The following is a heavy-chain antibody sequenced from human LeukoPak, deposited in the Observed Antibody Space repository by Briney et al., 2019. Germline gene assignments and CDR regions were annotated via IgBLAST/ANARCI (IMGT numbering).Heavy chain of an antibody. CDR3: AREVRYFDWSHRFDP. J-gene: IGHJ5*02. Sequence: SETLSLTCAVYGGSFSGYCWSWIRQPPGKGLEWIGEINHSGSTNYNPSLKSRVTISVDTSKNQFSLKLSSVTAADTAVYYCAREVRYFDWSHRFDPWGQGTLVTVSS. CDR2: INHSGST. V-gene: IGHV4-34*01. D-gene: IGHD3-9*01. CDR1: GGSFSGYC.